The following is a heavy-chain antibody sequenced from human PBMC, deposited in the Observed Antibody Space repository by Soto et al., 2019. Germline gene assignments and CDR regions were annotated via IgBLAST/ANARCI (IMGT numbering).Heavy chain of an antibody. V-gene: IGHV4-34*01. D-gene: IGHD6-6*01. J-gene: IGHJ4*02. CDR3: ARAKRIAARIFYYFDY. Sequence: PSETLSLTCAVCGGSFSGYYWSWIRQPPGKGLEWIGEINHSGSTNYNPSLKSRVTISVDTSKNQFSLKLSSVTAADTAVYYCARAKRIAARIFYYFDYWGQGTLVTVSS. CDR1: GGSFSGYY. CDR2: INHSGST.